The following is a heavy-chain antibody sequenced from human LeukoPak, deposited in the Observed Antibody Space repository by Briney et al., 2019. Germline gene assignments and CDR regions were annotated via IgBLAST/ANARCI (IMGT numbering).Heavy chain of an antibody. CDR2: IYNSGST. J-gene: IGHJ4*02. CDR1: GGSISSGGYS. Sequence: PSETLSLTCAVSGGSISSGGYSWSWIRQPPGKGLEWIGYIYNSGSTYYNPSLKSRVTISVDRSKNQFSLKLSSVTAADTAVYYCARGSEDYGDYDQWFDYWGQGTLVTVSS. D-gene: IGHD4-17*01. V-gene: IGHV4-30-2*01. CDR3: ARGSEDYGDYDQWFDY.